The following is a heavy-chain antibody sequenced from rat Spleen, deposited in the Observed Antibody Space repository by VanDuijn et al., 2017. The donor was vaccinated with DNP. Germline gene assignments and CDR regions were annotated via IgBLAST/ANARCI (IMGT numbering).Heavy chain of an antibody. CDR1: GFTFSDYY. CDR3: VRHAIPGYSYFDS. V-gene: IGHV5-25*01. J-gene: IGHJ2*01. CDR2: ITNGGGTT. D-gene: IGHD1-4*01. Sequence: EVQLVEYGGGLVQNGRSLKLSCAVSGFTFSDYYRVWVRQAPTKGLEWVASITNGGGTTYYRDSVKCRFTISRYNAKNTLYLQMDSLRSEDTSTYYCVRHAIPGYSYFDSWVQGVTVTVSS.